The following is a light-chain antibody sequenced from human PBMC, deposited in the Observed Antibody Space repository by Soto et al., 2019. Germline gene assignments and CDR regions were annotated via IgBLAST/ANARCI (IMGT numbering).Light chain of an antibody. CDR1: QSISHW. J-gene: IGKJ2*01. CDR2: DAS. V-gene: IGKV1-5*01. Sequence: DIQMTQSPSTLSAFVGDTVTITCRASQSISHWLAWYQQRPGRAPKLLIYDASSLESGVLSRFSGSGSGTEFTLTISSLQPDDFATYYCQQYSAYPYTFGQGTKLEIK. CDR3: QQYSAYPYT.